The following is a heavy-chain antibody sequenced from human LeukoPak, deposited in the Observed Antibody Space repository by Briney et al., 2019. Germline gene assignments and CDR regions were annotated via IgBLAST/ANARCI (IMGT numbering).Heavy chain of an antibody. V-gene: IGHV4-61*02. CDR3: ARVGPDYYYGSGSYYPYFDY. D-gene: IGHD3-10*01. J-gene: IGHJ4*02. Sequence: SETLSLTCTVSGDSISSGDYYWSWIRQPAGKGLEWIGRIYTSGSTNYNPSLKSRVTISVDTSKNQFSLKLSSVTAADTAVYYCARVGPDYYYGSGSYYPYFDYWGQGTLVTVSS. CDR1: GDSISSGDYY. CDR2: IYTSGST.